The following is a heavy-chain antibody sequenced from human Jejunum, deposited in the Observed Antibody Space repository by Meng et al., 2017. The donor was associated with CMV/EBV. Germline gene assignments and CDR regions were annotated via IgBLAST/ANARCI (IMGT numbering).Heavy chain of an antibody. CDR2: MYYTATT. CDR3: ARFWHFWTTSAGGLLESWFDP. J-gene: IGHJ5*02. V-gene: IGHV4-39*07. CDR1: FY. D-gene: IGHD3-3*02. Sequence: FYWGRIRQPPGKGLEWIGTMYYTATTYYTSSLKSRVTISADTSKNQFSLKLSSVTAADTAVYYCARFWHFWTTSAGGLLESWFDPWGQGTLVTVSS.